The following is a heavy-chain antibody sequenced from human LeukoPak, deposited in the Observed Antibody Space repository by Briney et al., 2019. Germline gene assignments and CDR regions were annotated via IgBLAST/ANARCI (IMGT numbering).Heavy chain of an antibody. CDR2: IYYSGST. D-gene: IGHD5-18*01. CDR3: ASVDTALNWFDP. V-gene: IGHV4-59*01. J-gene: IGHJ5*02. Sequence: SETLSLTCTVSGGSISSYYWSWIRQPPGKGLEWIGYIYYSGSTNYNPSLKSRVTISVDTSKNQFSLTLSSVTAADTAVYYCASVDTALNWFDPWGQGTLVTVSS. CDR1: GGSISSYY.